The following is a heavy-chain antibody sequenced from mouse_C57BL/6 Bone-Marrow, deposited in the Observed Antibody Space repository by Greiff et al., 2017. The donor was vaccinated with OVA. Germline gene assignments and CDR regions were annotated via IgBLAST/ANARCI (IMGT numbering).Heavy chain of an antibody. CDR2: INPYNGGT. CDR3: ARAEITTVVHSYAMDY. V-gene: IGHV1-19*01. CDR1: GYTFTDYY. Sequence: VQLQQSGPVLVKPGASVKMSCKASGYTFTDYYMNWVKQSHGKSLEWIGVINPYNGGTSYNQKFKGKATLTVDKSSSTAYMELNSLTSEDTAVYYGARAEITTVVHSYAMDYWGQGTSVTVSS. D-gene: IGHD1-1*01. J-gene: IGHJ4*01.